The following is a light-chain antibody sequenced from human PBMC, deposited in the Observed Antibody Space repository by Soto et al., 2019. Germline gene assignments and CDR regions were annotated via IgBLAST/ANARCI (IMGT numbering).Light chain of an antibody. CDR1: QTISSW. Sequence: DIQMTQSPSTLSGSVGVRVTITCRASQTISSWLAWYQQKPGKAPKLLIYKASTLKSGVPSRFSGSGSGTEFTLTISSLQPDDFATYYCQHYNSYSEAFGQGTQVDIK. V-gene: IGKV1-5*03. CDR2: KAS. J-gene: IGKJ1*01. CDR3: QHYNSYSEA.